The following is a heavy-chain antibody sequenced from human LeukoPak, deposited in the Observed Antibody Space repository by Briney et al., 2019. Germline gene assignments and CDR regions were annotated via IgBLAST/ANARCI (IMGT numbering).Heavy chain of an antibody. V-gene: IGHV1-46*01. CDR2: INPSGGST. J-gene: IGHJ2*01. D-gene: IGHD6-19*01. Sequence: ASVKVSCKASGYTFTSYYMHWVRQAPGQGLEWMGIINPSGGSTNYAQKFQGRVTMTRDTSITTASMELSSLKPDDTAVYYCARDSCGGGGCHYWYFDLWGRGTLVTVSS. CDR3: ARDSCGGGGCHYWYFDL. CDR1: GYTFTSYY.